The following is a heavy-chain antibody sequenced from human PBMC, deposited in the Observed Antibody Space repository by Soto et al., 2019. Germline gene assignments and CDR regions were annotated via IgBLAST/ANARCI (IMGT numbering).Heavy chain of an antibody. V-gene: IGHV4-31*03. Sequence: QVQLQESGPGLVKPSQTLSLTCTVSGDSISSGGYYWSWIRQHPGKGLEWIGYLYDNGGAYYSPSLRGRVVISLDRSENEFSLRLSSVTAAATAVYYCARVKGGTTRRAFDSWGQGTLVTVSS. J-gene: IGHJ4*02. CDR2: LYDNGGA. D-gene: IGHD1-7*01. CDR1: GDSISSGGYY. CDR3: ARVKGGTTRRAFDS.